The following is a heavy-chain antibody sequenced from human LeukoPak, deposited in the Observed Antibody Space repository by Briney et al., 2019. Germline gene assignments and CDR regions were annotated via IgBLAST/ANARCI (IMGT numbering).Heavy chain of an antibody. J-gene: IGHJ3*02. V-gene: IGHV3-74*01. CDR1: GFTFTTFW. CDR3: VLYGDYESPDGFDI. CDR2: INHDGSST. Sequence: GGSLRLSCATSGFTFTTFWMHWVRQAPGKGLVWVSRINHDGSSTNYADSVKGRFTISRDNSKNTLYLHMNSLRAEDTAVYYCVLYGDYESPDGFDIWGQGTMVTVSS. D-gene: IGHD4-17*01.